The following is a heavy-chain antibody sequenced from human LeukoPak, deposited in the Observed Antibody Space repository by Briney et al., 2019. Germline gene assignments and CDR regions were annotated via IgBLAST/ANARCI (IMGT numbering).Heavy chain of an antibody. V-gene: IGHV3-9*01. CDR1: GFTFDDYA. D-gene: IGHD6-13*01. J-gene: IGHJ4*02. Sequence: GGSLRLSCAASGFTFDDYAMHWARQAPGKGLEWVSGISWNGGSIGYADSVKGRFTISRDNAKNSLYLQMNSLRADDTALYYCSKDRGSSWYGRLDYWGQGNLVTVSS. CDR3: SKDRGSSWYGRLDY. CDR2: ISWNGGSI.